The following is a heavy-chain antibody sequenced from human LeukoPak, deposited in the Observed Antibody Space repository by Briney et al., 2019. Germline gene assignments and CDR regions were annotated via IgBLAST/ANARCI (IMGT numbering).Heavy chain of an antibody. J-gene: IGHJ4*02. CDR3: AKNRQITMIVVVIPAFDY. V-gene: IGHV3-23*01. Sequence: GGSLRLSCTTSGFTFSNFAMSWVRQAPGEGLGWVSIISGSGADTFYTDSVKGRFTISRDNSKNTLYLQMNSLRAEDTAVYYCAKNRQITMIVVVIPAFDYWGQGTLVTVSS. D-gene: IGHD3-22*01. CDR1: GFTFSNFA. CDR2: ISGSGADT.